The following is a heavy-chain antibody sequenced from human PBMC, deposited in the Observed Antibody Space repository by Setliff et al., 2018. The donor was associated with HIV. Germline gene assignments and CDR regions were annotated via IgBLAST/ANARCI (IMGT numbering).Heavy chain of an antibody. V-gene: IGHV3-23*01. CDR2: ISASGGST. CDR3: GRVSGTWPAYYFDF. J-gene: IGHJ4*02. CDR1: GFAFSTYA. Sequence: GGSLRLSCAASGFAFSTYAMSWVRQAPGKGLEWVSAISASGGSTYYADSVKGRFTISRDNSKKTLYLQMNSLRVEDTAVYYCGRVSGTWPAYYFDFWGQGTLVTVSS. D-gene: IGHD3-3*01.